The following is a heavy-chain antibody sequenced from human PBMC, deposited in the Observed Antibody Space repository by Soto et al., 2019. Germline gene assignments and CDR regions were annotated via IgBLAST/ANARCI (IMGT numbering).Heavy chain of an antibody. V-gene: IGHV4-31*03. CDR1: GGSVSSGGYY. J-gene: IGHJ4*02. CDR3: ARRRGYNYGPFDY. D-gene: IGHD5-18*01. Sequence: SETLSLTCTVSGGSVSSGGYYWTWIRQHPGKGLEWIGYIYYSGTTYYNPSLKSRVTISVDTSKNQFSLKLSSVTAADTAVYYCARRRGYNYGPFDYWGQGTLVTVSS. CDR2: IYYSGTT.